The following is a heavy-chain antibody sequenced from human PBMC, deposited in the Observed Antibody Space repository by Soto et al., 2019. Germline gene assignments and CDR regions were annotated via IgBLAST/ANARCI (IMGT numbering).Heavy chain of an antibody. CDR2: INHSGST. CDR1: GGSFSDYS. Sequence: PSETLSLTCAVYGGSFSDYSWTWIRQPPGKGLEWIGEINHSGSTYYNPSLKSRVTISVDTSKNQFSLKVSSVTAADTAVYYCARETYGDYVGYFDPWGQGTLVTVSS. V-gene: IGHV4-34*01. D-gene: IGHD4-17*01. J-gene: IGHJ5*02. CDR3: ARETYGDYVGYFDP.